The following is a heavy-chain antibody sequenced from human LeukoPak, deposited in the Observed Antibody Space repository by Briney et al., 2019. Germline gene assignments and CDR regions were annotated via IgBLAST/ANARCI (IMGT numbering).Heavy chain of an antibody. CDR1: GFTLRGYC. V-gene: IGHV3-7*05. CDR2: LNQDGSEK. Sequence: TGGSLRLSCAASGFTLRGYCMSWVRQAPGKGLEWVASLNQDGSEKYYVDSVKGRFTISRDNAENSLYLQMNSLRAEDTAIYYCARRRGDVWGQGTTVTVSS. CDR3: ARRRGDV. J-gene: IGHJ6*02.